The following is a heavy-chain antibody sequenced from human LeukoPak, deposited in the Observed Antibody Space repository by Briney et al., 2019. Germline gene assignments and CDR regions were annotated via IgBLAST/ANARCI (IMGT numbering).Heavy chain of an antibody. V-gene: IGHV5-51*01. Sequence: GESLKISCKGSGYSFTSHWIGWVRQMPGKGLEWMGIIYPGDSDNRYSPSFQGQVTISADKSISTAYLQWSSLKASDTAMYYCARLASLAYTKSIVGWVRYFDCWGQGTLVTVSS. CDR3: ARLASLAYTKSIVGWVRYFDC. CDR1: GYSFTSHW. D-gene: IGHD1-26*01. J-gene: IGHJ4*02. CDR2: IYPGDSDN.